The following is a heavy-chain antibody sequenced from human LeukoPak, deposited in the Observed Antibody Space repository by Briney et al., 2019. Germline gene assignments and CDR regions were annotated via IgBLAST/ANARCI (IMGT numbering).Heavy chain of an antibody. J-gene: IGHJ4*02. D-gene: IGHD3-10*01. CDR1: GFTFSRHG. CDR3: ARGSGLVVRGDNFDY. V-gene: IGHV3-33*01. CDR2: IWYDATEK. Sequence: PGGSLRLSCAAFGFTFSRHGMHWVRQAPGKGLEWVAVIWYDATEKFYVDSVKGRFTVSRDNSKNTLYLQMNSLRTEDTAVYYCARGSGLVVRGDNFDYWGQGTLVTVSS.